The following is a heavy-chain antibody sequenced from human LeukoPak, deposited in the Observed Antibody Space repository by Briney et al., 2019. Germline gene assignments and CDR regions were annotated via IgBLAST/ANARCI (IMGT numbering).Heavy chain of an antibody. CDR3: ARRGQLSAAGTGEFDY. CDR1: GYRFTSYW. J-gene: IGHJ4*02. V-gene: IGHV5-51*01. D-gene: IGHD6-13*01. Sequence: GEPLKISCKGSGYRFTSYWIGWVRQIPGKGLGWMRIIYPGDSDTRYSPSFQGQVTISADKSISTAYLQWSSLKASDTAIYYCARRGQLSAAGTGEFDYWGQGTLVTVSS. CDR2: IYPGDSDT.